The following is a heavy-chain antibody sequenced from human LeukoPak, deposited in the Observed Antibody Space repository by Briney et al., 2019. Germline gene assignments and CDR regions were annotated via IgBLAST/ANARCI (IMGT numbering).Heavy chain of an antibody. Sequence: QPGTSLRLSCAASGFTFTSYGMHWVRQAPGKGLEWVALITYDGYYKYYSDSVKGRFTISSDTSKNTLYLQMNSLRAEDTAVYYCARDLSAVVRASPMGYWGQGTLVTVSS. V-gene: IGHV3-30*03. CDR3: ARDLSAVVRASPMGY. J-gene: IGHJ4*02. CDR1: GFTFTSYG. CDR2: ITYDGYYK. D-gene: IGHD3-10*01.